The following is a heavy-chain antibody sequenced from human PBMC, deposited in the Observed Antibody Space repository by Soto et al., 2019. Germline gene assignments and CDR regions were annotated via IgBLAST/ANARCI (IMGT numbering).Heavy chain of an antibody. Sequence: GGSLRLSCAASGFTFSDYYMIWIRQAPGKGLEWVSYISSSGSTIYYADSVKGRFTISRDNAKNSLYLQMNSLRAEDTAVYYCARPYPNMDWFHPWCQGTLVTVS. J-gene: IGHJ5*02. D-gene: IGHD2-8*01. CDR1: GFTFSDYY. V-gene: IGHV3-11*01. CDR3: ARPYPNMDWFHP. CDR2: ISSSGSTI.